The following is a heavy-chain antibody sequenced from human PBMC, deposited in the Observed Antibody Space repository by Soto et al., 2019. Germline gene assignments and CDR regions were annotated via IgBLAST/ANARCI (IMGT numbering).Heavy chain of an antibody. CDR1: GVSISSYY. V-gene: IGHV4-59*01. CDR2: VYHTGRT. CDR3: ARDFAYFDS. D-gene: IGHD3-3*01. Sequence: SETLSLTRTVSGVSISSYYLSWIRQPPGKGLEWIGYVYHTGRTSYNPSLKSRVSISMDTSKNQFSLNLDSVTAADTAVYFCARDFAYFDSWGQGTLVTVSS. J-gene: IGHJ4*02.